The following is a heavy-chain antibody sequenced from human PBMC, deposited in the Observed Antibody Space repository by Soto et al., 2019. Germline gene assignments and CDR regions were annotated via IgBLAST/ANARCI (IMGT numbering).Heavy chain of an antibody. D-gene: IGHD1-26*01. V-gene: IGHV4-4*02. CDR2: IFHSRSI. J-gene: IGHJ3*01. CDR3: ATRSTTQDVFEV. Sequence: SETLSLTCAVSGGPISTSVWWTWVRQPPGKGLEWIGEIFHSRSINYNPSLQNRVTISADSSQSQFSLKLTSLTAADTALYYCATRSTTQDVFEVWGQGTMVTVSS. CDR1: GGPISTSVW.